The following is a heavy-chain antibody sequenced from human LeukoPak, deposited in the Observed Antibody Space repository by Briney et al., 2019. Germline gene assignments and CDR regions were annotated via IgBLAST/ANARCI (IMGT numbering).Heavy chain of an antibody. CDR2: INSDGSST. D-gene: IGHD1-26*01. V-gene: IGHV3-74*01. Sequence: GGSLRLSCAASGFTFSSYWMHWVRQAPGKGLVWFSRINSDGSSTSYADSVKGRFTISRDNAKNTLYLQMNSLRAEDTAVYYCARDPSGSYYRSEYYFDYWGQGTLVTVSS. CDR3: ARDPSGSYYRSEYYFDY. J-gene: IGHJ4*02. CDR1: GFTFSSYW.